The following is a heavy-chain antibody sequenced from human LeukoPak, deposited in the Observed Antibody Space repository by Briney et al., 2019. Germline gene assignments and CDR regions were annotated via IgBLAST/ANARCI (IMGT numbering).Heavy chain of an antibody. CDR3: ARDFQSAY. Sequence: GGSLRLSCAASGFNFGPYWMSWVRQAPGKGLEWVAYINQDGSEKNYVDSGKGRFTVSRDNGKNSLYLQLNSLRVEDTAVYYCARDFQSAYWGQGTLVTVSS. CDR2: INQDGSEK. J-gene: IGHJ4*02. CDR1: GFNFGPYW. V-gene: IGHV3-7*01.